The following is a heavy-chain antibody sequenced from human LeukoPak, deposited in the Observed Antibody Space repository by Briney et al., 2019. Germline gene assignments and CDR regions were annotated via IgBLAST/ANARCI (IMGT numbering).Heavy chain of an antibody. CDR1: GFTFSSYR. V-gene: IGHV3-21*01. Sequence: GGSLRLSCAASGFTFSSYRMIWVRQAPGKGLEWVSSISSSSSYIYYADSVKGRFTISRDNAKNSLYLQMNSLRAEDTAVYYCARDRMATITTWGQGTLVTVSS. D-gene: IGHD5-24*01. CDR2: ISSSSSYI. J-gene: IGHJ4*02. CDR3: ARDRMATITT.